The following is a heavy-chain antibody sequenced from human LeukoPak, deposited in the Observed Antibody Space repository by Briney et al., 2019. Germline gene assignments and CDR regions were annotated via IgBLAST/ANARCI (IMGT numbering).Heavy chain of an antibody. CDR3: ARGLGSSWVGDY. V-gene: IGHV4-34*01. J-gene: IGHJ4*02. D-gene: IGHD6-13*01. CDR1: GGSFSGYY. CDR2: INHSGST. Sequence: KPSETPSLTCAVYGGSFSGYYWSWIRQPPGKGLEWIGEINHSGSTNYNPSLKSRVTISVDTSKNQFSLKLSSVTAADTAVYYCARGLGSSWVGDYWGQGTLVTVSS.